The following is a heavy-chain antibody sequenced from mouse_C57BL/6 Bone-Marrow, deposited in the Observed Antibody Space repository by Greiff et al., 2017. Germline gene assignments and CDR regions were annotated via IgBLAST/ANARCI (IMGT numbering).Heavy chain of an antibody. CDR3: ARDYGSLWYFDV. CDR1: GFNIKNTY. J-gene: IGHJ1*03. CDR2: IDPANGNT. V-gene: IGHV14-3*01. D-gene: IGHD1-1*01. Sequence: EVQLQQSVAELVRPGASVKLSCTASGFNIKNTYMPWVEQRPEQGLVWIGRIDPANGNTTYAPKFKGKGTITADTSSNTAYLQLSSLTSEDTAIYYCARDYGSLWYFDVWGTGTTVTVSS.